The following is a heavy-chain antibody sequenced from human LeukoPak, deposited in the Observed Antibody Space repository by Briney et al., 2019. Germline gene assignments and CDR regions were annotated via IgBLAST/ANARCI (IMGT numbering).Heavy chain of an antibody. Sequence: QSGGSLRLSCAASGFTFSNSWMSWVRQAPGKGLEWVSVIFSGDNTYYADSVKGRFAISRDTSNNTLYLQMNNLRADDTAVYYCAKTLGEATDYWGQGTLVTVSS. CDR1: GFTFSNSW. CDR2: IFSGDNT. J-gene: IGHJ4*02. CDR3: AKTLGEATDY. V-gene: IGHV3-53*01. D-gene: IGHD3-16*01.